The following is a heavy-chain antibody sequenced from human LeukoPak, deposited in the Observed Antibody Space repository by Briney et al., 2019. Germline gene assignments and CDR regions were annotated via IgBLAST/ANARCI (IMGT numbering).Heavy chain of an antibody. CDR3: ASAVMYRYYYYGLDV. CDR2: IDPNNGGT. Sequence: ASVKVSCKASGYSFTGYFIHWVRQAPGQGLEWMGRIDPNNGGTSYAQKFQGRVTVTRATSITTAYLEITSLRSDDTAVYYCASAVMYRYYYYGLDVWGQGTTVTVSS. V-gene: IGHV1-2*06. J-gene: IGHJ6*02. CDR1: GYSFTGYF. D-gene: IGHD1-1*01.